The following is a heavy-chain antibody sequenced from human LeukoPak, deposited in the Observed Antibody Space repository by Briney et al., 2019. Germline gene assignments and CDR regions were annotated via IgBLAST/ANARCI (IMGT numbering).Heavy chain of an antibody. V-gene: IGHV3-33*01. CDR1: GFTFSSYG. Sequence: GRSLRLSCVASGFTFSSYGMHWVRQAPGKGLEWVAVIWYDGTNKYYAGSVKGRFTISRDSSKNTLYLQMNSLRAEDTAVYYCARAAYDNSGYLTLWGQGTLVTVSS. CDR3: ARAAYDNSGYLTL. CDR2: IWYDGTNK. J-gene: IGHJ4*02. D-gene: IGHD3-22*01.